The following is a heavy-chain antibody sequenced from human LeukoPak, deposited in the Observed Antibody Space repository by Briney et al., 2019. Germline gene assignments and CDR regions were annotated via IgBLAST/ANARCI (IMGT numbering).Heavy chain of an antibody. CDR2: IYYSGST. CDR3: ARAHSSGWYAWFDP. V-gene: IGHV4-59*12. D-gene: IGHD6-19*01. Sequence: PSETLSLTCTVSGGSISSYYWSWIRQPPGKGLEWIGYIYYSGSTNYKSSLKSRVTISVDTSKNQFSLKLSSVTAADTAVYYCARAHSSGWYAWFDPWGQGTLVTVSS. J-gene: IGHJ5*02. CDR1: GGSISSYY.